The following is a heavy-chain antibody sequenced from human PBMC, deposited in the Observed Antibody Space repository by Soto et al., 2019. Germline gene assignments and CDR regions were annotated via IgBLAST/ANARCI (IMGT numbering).Heavy chain of an antibody. CDR3: AKGPGNTISCTGRDDA. J-gene: IGHJ5*02. CDR2: INGDGDTA. Sequence: DVHLLESGGDLVQPGGSLRLSCAASGFAFSTYAMTWVRQAPGKGLEWVSGINGDGDTAFYADSVKGRFTISRDNSKNTLYLQLNSLRAEDTVIYYCAKGPGNTISCTGRDDAWGQGTLVIVSS. CDR1: GFAFSTYA. D-gene: IGHD2-2*01. V-gene: IGHV3-23*01.